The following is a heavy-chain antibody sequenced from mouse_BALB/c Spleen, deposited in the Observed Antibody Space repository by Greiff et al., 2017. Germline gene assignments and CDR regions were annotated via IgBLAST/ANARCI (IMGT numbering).Heavy chain of an antibody. CDR1: GFTFSSYA. V-gene: IGHV5-9-4*01. D-gene: IGHD2-3*01. Sequence: VQLKESGGGLVKPGGSLKLSCAASGFTFSSYAMSWVRQSPEKRLEWVAEISSGGSYTYYPDTVTGRFTISRDNAKNTLYLEMSSLRSEDTAMYYCARPYDGYYKGNAMDYWGQGTSVTVSS. J-gene: IGHJ4*01. CDR3: ARPYDGYYKGNAMDY. CDR2: ISSGGSYT.